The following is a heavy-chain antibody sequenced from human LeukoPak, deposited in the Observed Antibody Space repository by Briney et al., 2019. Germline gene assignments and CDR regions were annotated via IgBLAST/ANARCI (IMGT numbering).Heavy chain of an antibody. CDR3: ASGAYSSSWYQG. V-gene: IGHV3-21*01. Sequence: GGSLRLSCAASGFTFSSYSMNWVRQAPGKGLEWVSSISSSSSYIYYADSVKGRFTISRDNAKNSLYLQMNSLRAEDTAVYYCASGAYSSSWYQGWGQGTLVTVSS. D-gene: IGHD6-13*01. CDR2: ISSSSSYI. J-gene: IGHJ4*02. CDR1: GFTFSSYS.